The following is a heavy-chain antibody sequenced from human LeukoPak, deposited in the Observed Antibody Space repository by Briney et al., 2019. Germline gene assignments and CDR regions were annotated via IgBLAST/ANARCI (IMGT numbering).Heavy chain of an antibody. Sequence: GGSLRLSCAASGFTFSDYYMSWIRQAPGKGLEWVSYISGSSTYTNYADSVKGRFTISRENAKNSVYLQMMSLRAEDTAVYFCARTYCSRGSCYLDYWGEGTLVTVSS. CDR3: ARTYCSRGSCYLDY. D-gene: IGHD2-15*01. CDR1: GFTFSDYY. V-gene: IGHV3-11*03. J-gene: IGHJ4*02. CDR2: ISGSSTYT.